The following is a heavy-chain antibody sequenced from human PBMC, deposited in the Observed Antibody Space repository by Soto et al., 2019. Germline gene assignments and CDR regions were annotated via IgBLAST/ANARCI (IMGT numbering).Heavy chain of an antibody. CDR3: AREWVSLPHFDY. CDR1: GYTFTSYG. D-gene: IGHD1-26*01. Sequence: ASVKVSCKASGYTFTSYGISWVRLAPGQGLEWMGWISAYNGNTNYAQKLQGRVTMTTDTSTSTAYMELRSLRSDDTAVYYCAREWVSLPHFDYWGQGTLVTVSS. V-gene: IGHV1-18*01. J-gene: IGHJ4*02. CDR2: ISAYNGNT.